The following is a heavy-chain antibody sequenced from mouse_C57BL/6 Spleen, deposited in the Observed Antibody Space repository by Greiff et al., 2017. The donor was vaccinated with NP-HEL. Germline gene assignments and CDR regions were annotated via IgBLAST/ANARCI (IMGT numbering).Heavy chain of an antibody. V-gene: IGHV1-54*01. CDR3: AKDYYGSSFAY. D-gene: IGHD1-1*01. CDR2: INPGSGGT. Sequence: VQLQQSGAELVRPGTSVKVSCTASGYAFTNYLIEWVKQRPGQGLEWIGVINPGSGGTNYNEKFKGKATLTADKSSSTAYMQLSSLTSEDSAVYFCAKDYYGSSFAYWGQGTLVTVSA. J-gene: IGHJ3*01. CDR1: GYAFTNYL.